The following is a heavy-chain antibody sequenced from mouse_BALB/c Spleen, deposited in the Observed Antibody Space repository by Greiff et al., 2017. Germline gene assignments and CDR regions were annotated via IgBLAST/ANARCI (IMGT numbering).Heavy chain of an antibody. J-gene: IGHJ3*01. Sequence: EVQLVESGAELVKPGASVKLSCTASGFNIKDTYMHWVKQRPEQGLEWIGRIDPANGNTKYDPKFQGKATITADTSSNTAYLQLSSLTSEDTAVYYCAFYDYDGAYWGQGTLVTVSA. CDR1: GFNIKDTY. CDR2: IDPANGNT. V-gene: IGHV14-3*02. D-gene: IGHD2-4*01. CDR3: AFYDYDGAY.